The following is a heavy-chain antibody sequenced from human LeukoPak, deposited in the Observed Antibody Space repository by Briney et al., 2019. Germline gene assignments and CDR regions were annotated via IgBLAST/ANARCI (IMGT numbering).Heavy chain of an antibody. V-gene: IGHV3-69-1*01. CDR2: ISSSRTI. J-gene: IGHJ4*02. Sequence: PGGSLRLSCAASGFTFSDYYMNWVRQAPGKGLEWVSSISSSRTIYYADSVKGRFTISRDNSKNTLYLQMNSLRAEDTAVYYCASFYGSGSYYRDSIDYWGQGTLVTVSS. CDR3: ASFYGSGSYYRDSIDY. D-gene: IGHD3-10*01. CDR1: GFTFSDYY.